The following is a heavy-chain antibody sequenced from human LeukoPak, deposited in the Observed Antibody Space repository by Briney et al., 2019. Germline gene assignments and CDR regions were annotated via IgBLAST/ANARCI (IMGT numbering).Heavy chain of an antibody. V-gene: IGHV3-21*01. CDR3: ARGPGYYDSSGYFDY. J-gene: IGHJ4*02. CDR2: ISSSSSYI. CDR1: GFTFSSYS. Sequence: PGGSLRLSCAASGFTFSSYSMNWVRQAPGKGLEWVSSISSSSSYIYYADSVKGRFTISRDNAKNSLYLQTNSLRAEDTAVYYCARGPGYYDSSGYFDYWGQGTLVTVSS. D-gene: IGHD3-22*01.